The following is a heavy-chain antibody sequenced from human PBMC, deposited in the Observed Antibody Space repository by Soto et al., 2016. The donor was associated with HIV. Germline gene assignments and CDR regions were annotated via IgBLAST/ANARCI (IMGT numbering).Heavy chain of an antibody. V-gene: IGHV1-2*02. CDR1: GYAFTGYY. D-gene: IGHD3-16*02. J-gene: IGHJ4*02. Sequence: QVQLMQSGAEVKKPGSSVKVSCKASGYAFTGYYLHWVRQAPGHGFEWMGWINPSSGDTNYAQKFQDRVTMTRDTSITTAYMELSSLKYDDTAVYFCARNYGSGTYPLGGTGWGQGTLVTVSS. CDR2: INPSSGDT. CDR3: ARNYGSGTYPLGGTG.